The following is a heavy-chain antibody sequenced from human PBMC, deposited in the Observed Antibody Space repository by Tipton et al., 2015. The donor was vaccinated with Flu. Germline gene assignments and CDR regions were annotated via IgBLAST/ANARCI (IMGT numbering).Heavy chain of an antibody. J-gene: IGHJ2*01. CDR2: IYSSGST. V-gene: IGHV4-59*01. Sequence: TLSLTCTVSGYSIRSDYYWSWIRQPPGKGLEWIAYIYSSGSTNYNPSLKSRVTISEDTSKNQFSLKLSSVTAADTAVYYCARGSYYYDSSGYYVYFDLWGRGTLVTVSS. CDR3: ARGSYYYDSSGYYVYFDL. CDR1: GYSIRSDYY. D-gene: IGHD3-22*01.